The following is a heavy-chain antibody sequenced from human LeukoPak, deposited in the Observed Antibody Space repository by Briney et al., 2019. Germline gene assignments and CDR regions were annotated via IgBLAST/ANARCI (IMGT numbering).Heavy chain of an antibody. Sequence: GGSLRLSCAASGFTFSSYWMHWVRQAPGKGLVWVSRINTDGSSTSYADSVKGRFTISRDNAKNTLYLQMNSLRAEDTAVYYCARGGRRGVAATDFDYWGQGTLVTVSS. CDR2: INTDGSST. J-gene: IGHJ4*02. V-gene: IGHV3-74*01. CDR3: ARGGRRGVAATDFDY. D-gene: IGHD2-15*01. CDR1: GFTFSSYW.